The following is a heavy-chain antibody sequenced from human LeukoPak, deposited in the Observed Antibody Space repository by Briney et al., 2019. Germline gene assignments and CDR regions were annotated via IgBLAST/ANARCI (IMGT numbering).Heavy chain of an antibody. CDR1: RYTFNSYW. CDR3: ARRAYSYDYFDS. V-gene: IGHV5-51*01. CDR2: IFPGDSDA. Sequence: RGDSLNISCKSFRYTFNSYWIGWARQMPGKGLEWMGIIFPGDSDARYSPSFQGQVTISADKYVSTAYLQWSSLKASDTAMYYCARRAYSYDYFDSWGQGTMVTVSS. D-gene: IGHD5-18*01. J-gene: IGHJ4*02.